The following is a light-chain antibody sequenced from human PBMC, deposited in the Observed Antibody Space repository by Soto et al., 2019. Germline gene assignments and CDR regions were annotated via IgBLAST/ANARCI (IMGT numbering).Light chain of an antibody. CDR3: SSYAGSNNFV. V-gene: IGLV3-21*02. CDR2: DDS. CDR1: NIGSKS. Sequence: SSVLTQPPSVSVAPGQTATIPCRANNIGSKSVHWYQQKPGQAPVLVVYDDSDRPSGIPERFSGSKSGNTASLTVSGLQAEDEAHYYCSSYAGSNNFVFGTGTKLTVL. J-gene: IGLJ1*01.